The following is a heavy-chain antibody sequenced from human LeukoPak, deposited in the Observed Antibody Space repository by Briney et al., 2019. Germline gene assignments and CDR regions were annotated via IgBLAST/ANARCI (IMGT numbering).Heavy chain of an antibody. J-gene: IGHJ3*02. V-gene: IGHV4-39*01. CDR2: LYDSGST. CDR3: ARHTHPGHSGYENAFDI. CDR1: GGSISSTSYY. D-gene: IGHD5-12*01. Sequence: SETLSLICTVSGGSISSTSYYWDWIRQPPGKGLEWIGNLYDSGSTHYNPSLKSRVTISVDTSKNQFSLKLSSVTAADMAVYYCARHTHPGHSGYENAFDIWGQGPMVTVSS.